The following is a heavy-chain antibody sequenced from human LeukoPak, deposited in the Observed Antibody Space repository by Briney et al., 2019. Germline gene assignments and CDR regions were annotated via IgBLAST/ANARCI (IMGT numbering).Heavy chain of an antibody. J-gene: IGHJ5*02. Sequence: AGGSLRLSCAASGCTFNSYGMHWVRQAPGKGLEWVAFIRYDGSNEYYADSVRGLFTISRDNSKNTLYLQMNTLRAEDTAMYYCAKEDWNSRSAWGQGTLVTVSS. CDR2: IRYDGSNE. D-gene: IGHD1/OR15-1a*01. CDR3: AKEDWNSRSA. CDR1: GCTFNSYG. V-gene: IGHV3-30*02.